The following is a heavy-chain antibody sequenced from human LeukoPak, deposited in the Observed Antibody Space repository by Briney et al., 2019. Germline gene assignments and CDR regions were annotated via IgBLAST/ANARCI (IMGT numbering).Heavy chain of an antibody. Sequence: ASVKVSCKASGGTFHSYAITWVRQAPGQGLEWMGWISAYNGDTNYAQKLQGRVTMATDTSTSTAYMELRSLRSDDTAVYYCARDSGSFSFDYWGQGTLVTVSS. J-gene: IGHJ4*02. CDR3: ARDSGSFSFDY. CDR1: GGTFHSYA. CDR2: ISAYNGDT. V-gene: IGHV1-18*01. D-gene: IGHD3-10*01.